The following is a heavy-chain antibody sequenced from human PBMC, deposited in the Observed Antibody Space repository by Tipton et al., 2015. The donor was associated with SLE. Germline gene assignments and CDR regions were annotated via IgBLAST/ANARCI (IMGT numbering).Heavy chain of an antibody. J-gene: IGHJ4*02. V-gene: IGHV3-11*04. CDR1: GFSISDYH. CDR2: ISSNGKTI. D-gene: IGHD3-16*01. Sequence: SLRLSCAASGFSISDYHMNWIRQAPGKGLEWVSYISSNGKTIYYGDSVQGRFTISRDNAKNSLFLQMNSLRAGDTAVYYCARGRGGEFLDYWGQGTLVTVSS. CDR3: ARGRGGEFLDY.